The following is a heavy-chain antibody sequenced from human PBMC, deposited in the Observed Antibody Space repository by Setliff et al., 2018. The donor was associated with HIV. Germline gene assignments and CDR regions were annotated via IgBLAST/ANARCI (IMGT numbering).Heavy chain of an antibody. J-gene: IGHJ4*02. V-gene: IGHV3-48*01. CDR3: ASGPRIGWERLEF. D-gene: IGHD1-26*01. Sequence: GESLRLSCAASGLTFSSYSVNWVRQAPGKGLEWVSYISGSSSITHYADSVKGRFTISRDNAKNSLYLQMNSLRAEDTAVYYCASGPRIGWERLEFWGQGTLVTVSS. CDR2: ISGSSSIT. CDR1: GLTFSSYS.